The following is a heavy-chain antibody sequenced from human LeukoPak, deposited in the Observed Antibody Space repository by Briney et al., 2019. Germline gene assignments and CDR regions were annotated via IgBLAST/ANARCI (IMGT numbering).Heavy chain of an antibody. J-gene: IGHJ4*02. Sequence: GESLKISCKGSGYSFTSNWISWVRQMPGKGLEWMGRIDPRDTYTDYSPSFQGHVTISADRPTSTAYLQWSSLKASDTAMYYCARATNVVSFDYWGQGTLVTVSS. V-gene: IGHV5-10-1*01. D-gene: IGHD2-21*01. CDR3: ARATNVVSFDY. CDR2: IDPRDTYT. CDR1: GYSFTSNW.